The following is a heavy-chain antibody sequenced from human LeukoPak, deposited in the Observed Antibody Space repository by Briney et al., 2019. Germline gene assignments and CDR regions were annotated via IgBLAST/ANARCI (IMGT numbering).Heavy chain of an antibody. CDR3: ARGPSGYHNT. Sequence: QTGGSLRLSCAASGFTFSSYGMHWVRQAPGKGLEYVSAISSNGGSTYYANSVKGRFTISRDNSKNTLYLQMGSLRAEDMAVYYCARGPSGYHNTGGQGTLVTVSS. J-gene: IGHJ4*02. CDR2: ISSNGGST. CDR1: GFTFSSYG. V-gene: IGHV3-64*01. D-gene: IGHD5-12*01.